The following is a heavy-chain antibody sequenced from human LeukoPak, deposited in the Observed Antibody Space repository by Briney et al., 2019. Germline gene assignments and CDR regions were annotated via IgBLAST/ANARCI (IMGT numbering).Heavy chain of an antibody. V-gene: IGHV3-23*01. J-gene: IGHJ4*02. D-gene: IGHD2-21*01. CDR1: GFTFRHYD. CDR2: INTSGGST. Sequence: GETLRLSCVASGFTFRHYDMSWVRQAPGKGLEWVSSINTSGGSTYYADSLRGRFTISRDNSKNTLHLQMNNVRAEDTALYYCMKLPTMIIVIDTDFEYWGQGAQVTVSS. CDR3: MKLPTMIIVIDTDFEY.